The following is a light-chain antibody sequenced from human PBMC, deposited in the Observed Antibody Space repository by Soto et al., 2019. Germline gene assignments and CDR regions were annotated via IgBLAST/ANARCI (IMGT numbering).Light chain of an antibody. CDR3: QQYNKWPLT. CDR2: AVS. Sequence: EIMMTQSPGTLSASPGERATLSCRASQSVSSNLAWYQQKLGQAPRLLIYAVSTMSTGIPARFSGSGSGTQFTLTISSLQSEDFAVYSWQQYNKWPLTFGQGTKVDIK. J-gene: IGKJ1*01. CDR1: QSVSSN. V-gene: IGKV3-15*01.